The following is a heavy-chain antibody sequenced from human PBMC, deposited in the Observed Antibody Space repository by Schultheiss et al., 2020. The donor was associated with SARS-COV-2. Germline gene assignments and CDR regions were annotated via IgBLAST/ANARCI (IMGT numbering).Heavy chain of an antibody. Sequence: SGPTLVKPTQTLTLTCTFSGFSLTTTGVGVGWIRQPPGKGLEWIGSIYYTGSIYYSPSLKSRVIISVDTSKNQFSLKLSSVTAADTAVYYCATQLVLGWFDPWGQGTLVTVSS. D-gene: IGHD6-13*01. CDR2: IYYTGSI. V-gene: IGHV4-39*01. J-gene: IGHJ5*02. CDR1: GFSLTTTGVG. CDR3: ATQLVLGWFDP.